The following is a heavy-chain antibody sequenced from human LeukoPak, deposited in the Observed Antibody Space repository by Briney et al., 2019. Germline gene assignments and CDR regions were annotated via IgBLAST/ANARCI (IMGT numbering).Heavy chain of an antibody. J-gene: IGHJ4*02. Sequence: GGSLRLSCAASGFTFSSYWMHWVRQAPGKGLVWVSRINSDGSSTRYADSVKGRFTISRDNAKNTLYLQMNSLRAEDTAVYYCARGTDSGSPFDYWGQGTLVTVSS. CDR1: GFTFSSYW. D-gene: IGHD1-26*01. V-gene: IGHV3-74*01. CDR3: ARGTDSGSPFDY. CDR2: INSDGSST.